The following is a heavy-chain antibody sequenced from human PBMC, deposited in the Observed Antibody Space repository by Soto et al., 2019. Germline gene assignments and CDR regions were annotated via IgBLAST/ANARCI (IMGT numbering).Heavy chain of an antibody. CDR2: ISYDGSNK. D-gene: IGHD7-27*01. Sequence: GGSLRLSCAASGFTFSSYAMHWVRQAPGKGLEWVAVISYDGSNKYYADSVKGRFTISRDNSKNTLYLQMNSLRAEDTAVYYCARKAGDSYAFDIWGQGTMVTVSS. CDR3: ARKAGDSYAFDI. J-gene: IGHJ3*02. CDR1: GFTFSSYA. V-gene: IGHV3-30*04.